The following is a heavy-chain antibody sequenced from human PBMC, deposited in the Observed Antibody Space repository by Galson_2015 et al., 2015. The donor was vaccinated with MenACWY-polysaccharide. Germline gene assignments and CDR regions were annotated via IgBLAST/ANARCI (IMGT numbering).Heavy chain of an antibody. V-gene: IGHV1-8*01. J-gene: IGHJ5*02. Sequence: SVKVSCKASGYTFTSYDINWVRQATGHGLEWMGWMNPNSGNTGYAQKFQGRVTMTRNTSITTAYMELSSLRSEDTAVYYCARAGDYGDGNWFDPWGQGTLVTVSS. D-gene: IGHD4-17*01. CDR2: MNPNSGNT. CDR3: ARAGDYGDGNWFDP. CDR1: GYTFTSYD.